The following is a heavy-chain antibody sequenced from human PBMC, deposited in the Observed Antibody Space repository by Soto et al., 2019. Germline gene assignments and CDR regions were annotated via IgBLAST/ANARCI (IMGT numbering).Heavy chain of an antibody. CDR1: GFTFSTYA. V-gene: IGHV3-30-3*01. J-gene: IGHJ5*02. CDR3: ARDFVPAAGTSWAANRLDP. Sequence: QVQLVESGGGVVQPGMSLRLSCAASGFTFSTYAMYWVRQPPGEGLEWVAVISYDGNNNYYTDSVKGRFTISRDNSKNTLYLQMNNLRSEDTALYYCARDFVPAAGTSWAANRLDPWCQGTLVTVSS. CDR2: ISYDGNNN. D-gene: IGHD6-13*01.